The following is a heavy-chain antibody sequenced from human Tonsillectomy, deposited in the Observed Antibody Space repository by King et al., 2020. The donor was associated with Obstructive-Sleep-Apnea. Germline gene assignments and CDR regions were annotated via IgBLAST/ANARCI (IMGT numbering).Heavy chain of an antibody. CDR3: ARAIRTDGYNRDSYFDY. V-gene: IGHV1-69*04. Sequence: QLVQSGTEVRKPGSSVKVSCTASGGTFSTYAISWGRQAPGQGLEWMGRIIPILPITNYAQKFQGRVTITADKSTGTAYMELSSLRSEDTAVYFCARAIRTDGYNRDSYFDYWGQGTLVTVSS. J-gene: IGHJ4*02. CDR2: IIPILPIT. CDR1: GGTFSTYA. D-gene: IGHD5-24*01.